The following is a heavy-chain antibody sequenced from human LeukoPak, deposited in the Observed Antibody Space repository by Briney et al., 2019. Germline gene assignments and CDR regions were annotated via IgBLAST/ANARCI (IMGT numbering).Heavy chain of an antibody. CDR3: ARDDFAGDSSGYIDY. Sequence: PGRSLRLSCEVSGFTFSNIGMHWVRQAPGKGLEWVAVISYDGSNKYYADSVKGRFTISRDNSKNTLYLQMSSLRAEDTALYYCARDDFAGDSSGYIDYWGQGTLVTVSS. CDR1: GFTFSNIG. V-gene: IGHV3-30*03. CDR2: ISYDGSNK. D-gene: IGHD3-22*01. J-gene: IGHJ4*02.